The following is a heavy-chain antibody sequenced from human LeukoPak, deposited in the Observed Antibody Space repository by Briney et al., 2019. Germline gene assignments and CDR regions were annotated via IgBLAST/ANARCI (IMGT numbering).Heavy chain of an antibody. V-gene: IGHV3-23*01. Sequence: GGSLRLSCAASGFTFSSYAMSWVRQAPGKGLEWVSAISGSGGSTYYADSVKGRFTISRDNSKNTLYLQMNSLGAEDTAVYYCAKDFGVVVVPAAAWPDYWGQGTLVTVSS. CDR3: AKDFGVVVVPAAAWPDY. J-gene: IGHJ4*02. D-gene: IGHD2-2*01. CDR1: GFTFSSYA. CDR2: ISGSGGST.